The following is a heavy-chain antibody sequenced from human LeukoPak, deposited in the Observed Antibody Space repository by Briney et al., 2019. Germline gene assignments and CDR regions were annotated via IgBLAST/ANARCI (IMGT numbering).Heavy chain of an antibody. J-gene: IGHJ3*02. CDR3: AGGPYSSSPMGFEGAISDAFDI. CDR2: IYPGDSDT. Sequence: GESLKISCKGSGYSFTSYWIGWVRQMPGKGLEWMGIIYPGDSDTRYSPSFQGQVTISADKSISTAYLQWSSLKASDTAMYYCAGGPYSSSPMGFEGAISDAFDIWGQGTMVTVSS. D-gene: IGHD6-6*01. CDR1: GYSFTSYW. V-gene: IGHV5-51*01.